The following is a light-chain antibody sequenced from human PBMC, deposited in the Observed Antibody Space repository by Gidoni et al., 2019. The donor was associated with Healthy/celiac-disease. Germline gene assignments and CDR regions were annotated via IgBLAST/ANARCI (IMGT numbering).Light chain of an antibody. CDR3: QQRSNWPPYT. CDR1: QSVSSS. Sequence: EIVLTPSPATLALSPGERATLSCRASQSVSSSFALYQQNPGQAPRLLIYDAPNSATGIPARLSGSGSGTDFTLTISSLEPEDLAVYYCQQRSNWPPYTFXQXTKLEIK. V-gene: IGKV3-11*01. J-gene: IGKJ2*01. CDR2: DAP.